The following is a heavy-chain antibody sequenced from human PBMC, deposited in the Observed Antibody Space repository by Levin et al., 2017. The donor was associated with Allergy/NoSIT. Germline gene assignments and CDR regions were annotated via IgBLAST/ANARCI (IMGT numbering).Heavy chain of an antibody. CDR1: GFTFNSYP. Sequence: GGSLRLSCTASGFTFNSYPMSWVRQAPGKGLEWVSHISNSADSTSYTDSVKGRLTISRDNSRNTLYLQMNSLRAEDTAIYYCATWYHVAYWGQGTLVTVS. J-gene: IGHJ4*02. V-gene: IGHV3-23*01. CDR3: ATWYHVAY. CDR2: ISNSADST. D-gene: IGHD2-2*01.